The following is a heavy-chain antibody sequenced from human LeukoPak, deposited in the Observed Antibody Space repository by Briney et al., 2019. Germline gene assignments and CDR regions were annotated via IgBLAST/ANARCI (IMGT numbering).Heavy chain of an antibody. V-gene: IGHV3-23*01. J-gene: IGHJ4*02. CDR3: ARDTRYYYDSSDYYWLDY. Sequence: PGGSLRLSCAASGFIFGSYAMSWVRPAPGKGLGWVSPISGSGGSTYYADSVKGRFTISRDNSRSTLYLQMNSLRAEDTAVYYCARDTRYYYDSSDYYWLDYWGQGTLVTVS. D-gene: IGHD3-22*01. CDR1: GFIFGSYA. CDR2: ISGSGGST.